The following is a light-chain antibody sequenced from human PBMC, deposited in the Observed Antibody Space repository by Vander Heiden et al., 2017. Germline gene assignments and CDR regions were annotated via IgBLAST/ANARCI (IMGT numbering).Light chain of an antibody. V-gene: IGKV1-5*03. CDR1: QSISSW. CDR2: KAS. CDR3: QQDNSYPGT. J-gene: IGKJ2*01. Sequence: IKMTHSPSTLSASVGDRVTITCRASQSISSWLAWYQQKPGKAPKLLIYKASSLESGVPSRFSGSGSGTEFTLTISSLQPDDFATYYCQQDNSYPGTFGQGTKLEIK.